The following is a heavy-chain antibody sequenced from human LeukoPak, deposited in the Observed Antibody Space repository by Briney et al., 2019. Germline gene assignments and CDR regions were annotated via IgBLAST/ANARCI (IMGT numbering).Heavy chain of an antibody. D-gene: IGHD4-11*01. CDR3: TTGSVDYSNHRGPYYFDY. CDR1: GFTFSNAW. V-gene: IGHV3-15*01. Sequence: GGALRLSCAASGFTFSNAWMSWVRQAPGKGLEWGGRIKSKTDGGPTDYAAPGKGRFTISRDESKNTLYLQMNSLKTEDTAVYYCTTGSVDYSNHRGPYYFDYWGQGTLVTVSS. CDR2: IKSKTDGGPT. J-gene: IGHJ4*02.